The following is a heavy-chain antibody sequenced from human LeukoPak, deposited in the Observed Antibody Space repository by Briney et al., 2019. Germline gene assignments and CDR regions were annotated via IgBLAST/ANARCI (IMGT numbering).Heavy chain of an antibody. J-gene: IGHJ6*03. D-gene: IGHD4-17*01. CDR1: GGSISSGSYY. CDR3: ARIYGDYVYYYYYMDV. V-gene: IGHV4-61*02. Sequence: SQTLSLTCTVSGGSISSGSYYWSWIRQPAGKGLEWIGRIYTSGSTNYNPSLKSRVTISVDTSRNQFSLKLSSVTAADTAVYYCARIYGDYVYYYYYMDVWGKGTTVTVSS. CDR2: IYTSGST.